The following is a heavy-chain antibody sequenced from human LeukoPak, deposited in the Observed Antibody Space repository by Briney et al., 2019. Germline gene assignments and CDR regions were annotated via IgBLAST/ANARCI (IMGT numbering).Heavy chain of an antibody. CDR1: GFTFSSYA. J-gene: IGHJ4*02. V-gene: IGHV3-30*04. Sequence: GGSLRLSCAASGFTFSSYAMHWVRQAPGKGLEWVAVISYDGSNKYYADSVKGRFTISRDNAKNSLYLQMNSLRAEDTAVYYCARDSSEGTDYWGQGTLVTVSS. D-gene: IGHD6-25*01. CDR2: ISYDGSNK. CDR3: ARDSSEGTDY.